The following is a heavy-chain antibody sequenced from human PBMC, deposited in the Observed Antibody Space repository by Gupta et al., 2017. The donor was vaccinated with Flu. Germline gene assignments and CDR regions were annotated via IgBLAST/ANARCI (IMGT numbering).Heavy chain of an antibody. Sequence: EVQVLESGGDLVQPGGSLRLSCAASGFTLSRYAMTWVRQIPGKGLEWVSILSLSGVNTFYADAVGGRFTIARDNSKNTLFLQMNSLRVEDTAVYYCAVCSNNNCRQGFDPWGQGTLVTVSS. V-gene: IGHV3-23*01. D-gene: IGHD2-2*01. CDR1: GFTLSRYA. CDR3: AVCSNNNCRQGFDP. CDR2: LSLSGVNT. J-gene: IGHJ5*02.